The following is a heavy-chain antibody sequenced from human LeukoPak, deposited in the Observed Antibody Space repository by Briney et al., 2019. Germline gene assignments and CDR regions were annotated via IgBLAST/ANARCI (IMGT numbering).Heavy chain of an antibody. J-gene: IGHJ5*02. CDR3: AADPSYDSSGYYLP. CDR1: GFTFSSYW. V-gene: IGHV3-74*01. CDR2: INTDGSST. Sequence: GGSLRLSCAASGFTFSSYWMHWVRHAPGKGLVWVSRINTDGSSTSYADSVKGRFTISRDNAKNTLYLQMNSLRAEDTAVYYCAADPSYDSSGYYLPWGQGTLVTVSS. D-gene: IGHD3-22*01.